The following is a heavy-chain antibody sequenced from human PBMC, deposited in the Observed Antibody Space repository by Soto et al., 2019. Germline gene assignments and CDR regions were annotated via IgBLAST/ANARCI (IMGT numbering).Heavy chain of an antibody. Sequence: SGPTLVNPTQTLTLTCTFSGFSLSTSGVAVGWIRQPPGKALEWLALIFWDDDTRYSPSLKTRLTITKDTSKNQVVLTMTNMDPVDTATYYCAHRLGEFGSRLAFDFWGQGTLVTVSS. J-gene: IGHJ5*01. V-gene: IGHV2-5*02. D-gene: IGHD3-10*01. CDR1: GFSLSTSGVA. CDR2: IFWDDDT. CDR3: AHRLGEFGSRLAFDF.